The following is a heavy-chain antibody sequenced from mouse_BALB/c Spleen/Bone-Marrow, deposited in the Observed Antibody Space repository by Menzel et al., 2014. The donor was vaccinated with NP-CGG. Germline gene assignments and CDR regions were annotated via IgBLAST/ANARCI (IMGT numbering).Heavy chain of an antibody. CDR1: GFNIKDPY. D-gene: IGHD1-1*01. V-gene: IGHV14-3*02. CDR2: IDPANGNT. CDR3: APYDYGRWFAY. J-gene: IGHJ3*01. Sequence: VQLQQSGAELVKPGASVKLSCTASGFNIKDPYMHWVKQRPEQGLEWIGRIDPANGNTKYDQKFQGKATITADTSSNTAYLQHSSLPSEDPAVYYCAPYDYGRWFAYWGQGTLVTVSA.